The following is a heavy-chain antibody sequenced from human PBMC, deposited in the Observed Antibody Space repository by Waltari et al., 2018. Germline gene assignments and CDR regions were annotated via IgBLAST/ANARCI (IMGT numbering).Heavy chain of an antibody. Sequence: QVQLQESGPGLVKPSETLSLTCAVSGYSISSGYYWGWIRQPPGKGLEWIGIIYHSGRTYYNPSLKSRVTISVDTSKNQFSLKLSSVTAADTAVYYCARLSGSYLPDWGQGTLVTVSS. V-gene: IGHV4-38-2*01. CDR1: GYSISSGYY. CDR2: IYHSGRT. D-gene: IGHD1-26*01. CDR3: ARLSGSYLPD. J-gene: IGHJ4*02.